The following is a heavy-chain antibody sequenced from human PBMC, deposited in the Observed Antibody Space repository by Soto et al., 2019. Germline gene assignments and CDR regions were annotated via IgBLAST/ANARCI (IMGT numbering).Heavy chain of an antibody. V-gene: IGHV2-5*02. CDR1: GFSLTTSGVG. CDR2: IYWDDDK. D-gene: IGHD3-3*01. Sequence: QITLKESGPTVVKPTETLTLTCTFSGFSLTTSGVGVGWVRQSPGQAPEWLALIYWDDDKRYSTSLKSRLTLTKDTSKNQVVLTMANVDPADTATYYCAHRVLRTVFGLVTTTAIYFDFWGQGTPVVVSS. J-gene: IGHJ4*02. CDR3: AHRVLRTVFGLVTTTAIYFDF.